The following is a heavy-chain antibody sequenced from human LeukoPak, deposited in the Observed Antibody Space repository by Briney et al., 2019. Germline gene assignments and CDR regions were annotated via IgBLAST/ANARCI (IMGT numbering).Heavy chain of an antibody. D-gene: IGHD3-10*01. J-gene: IGHJ4*02. CDR2: INPNSGGT. CDR1: GYTFTGYY. CDR3: ARVGDYYGSETTFDY. V-gene: IGHV1-2*02. Sequence: GASVKVSCKASGYTFTGYYMHWVRQAPGQGLEWMGWINPNSGGTNYAQKFQGRVTMTRDTSISTAYMELSRLRSDDTAVYYCARVGDYYGSETTFDYWGQGTLVTVSS.